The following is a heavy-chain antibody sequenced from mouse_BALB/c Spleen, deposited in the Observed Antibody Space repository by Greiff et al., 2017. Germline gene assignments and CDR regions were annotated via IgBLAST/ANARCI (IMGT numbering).Heavy chain of an antibody. CDR2: ISYSGST. Sequence: EVKLVESGPSLVKPSQTLSLTCSVTGDSITSGYWNWIRKFPGNKLEYMGYISYSGSTYYNPSLKSRISITRDTSKNQYYLQLNSVTTEDTATYYCARLGITTGAWFAYWGQGTLVTVSA. D-gene: IGHD2-4*01. V-gene: IGHV3-8*02. J-gene: IGHJ3*01. CDR1: GDSITSGY. CDR3: ARLGITTGAWFAY.